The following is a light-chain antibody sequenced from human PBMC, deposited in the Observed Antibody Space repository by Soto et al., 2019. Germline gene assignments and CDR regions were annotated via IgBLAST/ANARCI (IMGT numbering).Light chain of an antibody. J-gene: IGKJ1*01. V-gene: IGKV3-15*01. CDR3: QQYNNWPRT. CDR2: GAS. Sequence: ETVLTQSPGTLSLSPGERATLSCRASQTVGSNLAWYQQKPGQAPRLLIYGASTRATGIPATFSGRGSGTELTLTISILQSEDFAVYYCQQYNNWPRTFGRGTKVDIK. CDR1: QTVGSN.